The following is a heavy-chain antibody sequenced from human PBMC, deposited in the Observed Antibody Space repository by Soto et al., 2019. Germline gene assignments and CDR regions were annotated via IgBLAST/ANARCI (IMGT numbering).Heavy chain of an antibody. CDR2: ISGYSGNT. Sequence: QVQLVQSGAEVKKPGASVKVSCKTSGYNFTSYGISWVRQAPGQGLEWMGWISGYSGNTNYAQMLQGRVTMTTETSTSTAYMELRSLRSDDTAVYYCARVPRGTWYAHLLYWGQGTLVTVSS. CDR1: GYNFTSYG. V-gene: IGHV1-18*04. CDR3: ARVPRGTWYAHLLY. D-gene: IGHD1-26*01. J-gene: IGHJ4*02.